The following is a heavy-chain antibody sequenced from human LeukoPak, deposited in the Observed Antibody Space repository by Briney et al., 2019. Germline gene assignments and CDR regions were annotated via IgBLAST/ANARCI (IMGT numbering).Heavy chain of an antibody. CDR1: GYTFTHQW. CDR2: IYPRDSDT. V-gene: IGHV5-51*01. Sequence: GESLKISCKASGYTFTHQWIGWVRQKSGTGLEWMGIIYPRDSDTRYSPSFQGHVTISADTSINTAYLEWSRLEACDTGIYYCARHSDVIGAIWGQGTLVTVSS. D-gene: IGHD3-10*01. J-gene: IGHJ4*02. CDR3: ARHSDVIGAI.